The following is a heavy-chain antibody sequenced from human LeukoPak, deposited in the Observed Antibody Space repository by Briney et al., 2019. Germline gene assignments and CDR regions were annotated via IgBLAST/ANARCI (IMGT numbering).Heavy chain of an antibody. CDR3: AGLIYDYVRAFDI. CDR2: IYYSGST. Sequence: PSDTLSLTCTVSGGSISSYYWSWIRQPPGKGLEWIGYIYYSGSTNYNPSLKGRVTISVDTSKNQFSLKLSSVTAADTAVYYCAGLIYDYVRAFDIWGQGTMVTVSS. J-gene: IGHJ3*02. CDR1: GGSISSYY. D-gene: IGHD5/OR15-5a*01. V-gene: IGHV4-59*08.